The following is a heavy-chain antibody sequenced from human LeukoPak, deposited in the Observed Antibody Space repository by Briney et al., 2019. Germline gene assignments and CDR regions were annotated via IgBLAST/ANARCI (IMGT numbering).Heavy chain of an antibody. CDR3: ARGSDYDFWSGYWYFDY. Sequence: SETLSLTCTVSGGSISSYYWSWIRQPPGKGLEWIGYIYYSGSTNYNPSLKSRVTISVDTSKNQFPLKLSSVTAADTAVYYCARGSDYDFWSGYWYFDYWGQGTLVTVSS. J-gene: IGHJ4*02. CDR2: IYYSGST. CDR1: GGSISSYY. V-gene: IGHV4-59*01. D-gene: IGHD3-3*01.